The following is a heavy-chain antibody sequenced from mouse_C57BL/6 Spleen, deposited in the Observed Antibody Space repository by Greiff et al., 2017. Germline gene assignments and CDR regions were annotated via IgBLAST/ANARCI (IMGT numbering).Heavy chain of an antibody. CDR3: AKSASYYGNSYYFDY. CDR2: IHPSDSDT. D-gene: IGHD2-10*01. CDR1: GYTFTSYW. J-gene: IGHJ2*01. Sequence: QVQLQQPGAELVKPGASVKVSCKASGYTFTSYWMHWVKQRPGQGLEWIGRIHPSDSDTNYNQKFKGKATLTVDKSSSTAYMQLSSLTSEDSAVYYCAKSASYYGNSYYFDYWGQGTTLTVSS. V-gene: IGHV1-74*01.